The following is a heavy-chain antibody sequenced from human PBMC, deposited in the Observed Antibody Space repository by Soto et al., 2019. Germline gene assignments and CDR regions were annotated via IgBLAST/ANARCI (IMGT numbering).Heavy chain of an antibody. Sequence: ASVKVSCKASGYTFTSYDINWVRQATGQGLEWMGWMNPNSGNTGYAQKFQGRVNMTRNTSISTAYMELSSLRYEDTAAYYCARGGPYYDSSGYYHRHWGQGTLVTVSS. D-gene: IGHD3-22*01. CDR3: ARGGPYYDSSGYYHRH. V-gene: IGHV1-8*01. J-gene: IGHJ4*02. CDR2: MNPNSGNT. CDR1: GYTFTSYD.